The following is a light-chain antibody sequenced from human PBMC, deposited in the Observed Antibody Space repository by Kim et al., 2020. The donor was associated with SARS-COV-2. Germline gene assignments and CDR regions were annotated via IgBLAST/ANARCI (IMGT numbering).Light chain of an antibody. CDR2: DVS. Sequence: GDRVTITCRASQDITTALAWYQQKPGKTPKLLMYDVSTVESRVPSRFSGSGSGTDFTLTIGSLQPEDFATYYCQQFKNYPRTFGQGTKVDIK. CDR1: QDITTA. J-gene: IGKJ1*01. CDR3: QQFKNYPRT. V-gene: IGKV1D-13*01.